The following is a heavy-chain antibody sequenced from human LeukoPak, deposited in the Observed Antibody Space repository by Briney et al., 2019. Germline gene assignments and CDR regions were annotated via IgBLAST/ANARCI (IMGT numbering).Heavy chain of an antibody. Sequence: PGRSLRVSCAASGFTFSSCGMHWVRQAPGKGLEWVAVISYDGSNKYYAGSVKGRFTISRDNSKSTLYLQMNSLRAEDTAVYYCARVRPGSNYVDFDYWGQGTLVTVSS. CDR1: GFTFSSCG. J-gene: IGHJ4*02. D-gene: IGHD4-11*01. V-gene: IGHV3-33*05. CDR3: ARVRPGSNYVDFDY. CDR2: ISYDGSNK.